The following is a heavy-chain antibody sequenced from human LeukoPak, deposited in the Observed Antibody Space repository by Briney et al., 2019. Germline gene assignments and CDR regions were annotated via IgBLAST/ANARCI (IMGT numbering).Heavy chain of an antibody. V-gene: IGHV3-21*01. D-gene: IGHD3-22*01. Sequence: PGGSLRLSCAASGFTFSTYWMHWVRQAPGKGLEWVSSISSSSSYIYYADSVKGRFTISRDNAKNSLYLQMNSLRAEDTAVYYCARDRGVEQYYYDSSGHYFDYWGQGTLVTVSS. CDR2: ISSSSSYI. CDR3: ARDRGVEQYYYDSSGHYFDY. CDR1: GFTFSTYW. J-gene: IGHJ4*02.